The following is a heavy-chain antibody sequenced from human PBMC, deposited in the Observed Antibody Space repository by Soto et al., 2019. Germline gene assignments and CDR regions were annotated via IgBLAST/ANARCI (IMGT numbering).Heavy chain of an antibody. CDR1: GYTFTSHY. Sequence: QVQLVQSGAEVKKPGVSVMVCCRASGYTFTSHYMHWVRQAPGQGLEWMGMIDPSGGATTYAQKFQGRVTITRDTSTTTVYMELSSLRPEDTAVYSCSRGLWQWLFDYWGQGTLVTVSS. CDR2: IDPSGGAT. CDR3: SRGLWQWLFDY. V-gene: IGHV1-46*03. D-gene: IGHD6-19*01. J-gene: IGHJ4*02.